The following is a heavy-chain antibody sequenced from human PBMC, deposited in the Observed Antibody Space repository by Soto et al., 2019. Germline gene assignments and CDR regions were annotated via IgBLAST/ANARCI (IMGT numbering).Heavy chain of an antibody. Sequence: PSETLSLTCTVSGGSVSSGSYYWSWIRQPPGKGLEWMGYIYYSGSTNYNPSLKSRVTISVDTSKNQFSLKLSSVTAADTAVYYCARDLGYYVGYGMDVWGQGTTVTVSS. V-gene: IGHV4-61*01. CDR2: IYYSGST. D-gene: IGHD3-10*02. J-gene: IGHJ6*02. CDR3: ARDLGYYVGYGMDV. CDR1: GGSVSSGSYY.